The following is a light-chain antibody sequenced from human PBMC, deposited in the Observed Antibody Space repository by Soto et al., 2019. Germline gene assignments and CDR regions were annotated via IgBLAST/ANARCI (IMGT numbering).Light chain of an antibody. CDR1: SSDVGGYNY. Sequence: QSVLTQPPSASGSPGQSVTISCTGTSSDVGGYNYVSWYQQHPGKAPKLMIYEVSKRPSGVPDRFSGSKSGNTASLTVSGRQAEDEADYYCSSYAGSNWVFGGGTKVTVL. CDR3: SSYAGSNWV. J-gene: IGLJ3*02. CDR2: EVS. V-gene: IGLV2-8*01.